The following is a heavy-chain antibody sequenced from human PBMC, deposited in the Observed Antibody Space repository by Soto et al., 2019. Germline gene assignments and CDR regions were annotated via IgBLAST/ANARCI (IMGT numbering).Heavy chain of an antibody. D-gene: IGHD3-10*01. CDR2: ISGSGGST. CDR1: GFTFSSYA. V-gene: IGHV3-23*01. J-gene: IGHJ6*03. Sequence: GGSLRLSCAASGFTFSSYAMSWVRQAPGKGLEWVSAISGSGGSTYYADSVKGRFTISRDNSKNTLYLQMNSLRAEDTAVYYCARESFGELSEYYYYYMDVWGKGTTVTVSS. CDR3: ARESFGELSEYYYYYMDV.